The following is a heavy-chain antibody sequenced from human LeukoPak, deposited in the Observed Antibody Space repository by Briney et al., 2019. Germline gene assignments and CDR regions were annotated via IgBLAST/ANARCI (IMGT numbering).Heavy chain of an antibody. CDR2: IIPIFGTA. CDR3: ARDRSLYYDSSGYYVY. CDR1: GGTFSSYA. J-gene: IGHJ4*02. V-gene: IGHV1-69*05. Sequence: GASVKVSCKASGGTFSSYAISWVRQAPGQGLEWMGRIIPIFGTANYAQKFQGRVTITTDESTSTAYMELSSLRSEDTAVYYCARDRSLYYDSSGYYVYWGQGTLVTVSS. D-gene: IGHD3-22*01.